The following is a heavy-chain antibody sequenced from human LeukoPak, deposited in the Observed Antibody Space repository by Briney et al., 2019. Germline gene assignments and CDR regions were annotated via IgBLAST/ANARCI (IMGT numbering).Heavy chain of an antibody. CDR3: ARDGPRRYDFWSGSRFYYYYMDV. V-gene: IGHV1-18*01. CDR2: ISAYNGNT. D-gene: IGHD3-3*01. Sequence: ASVKVSCKASGYTFTSYGISWVRQAPGQGLEWMGWISAYNGNTNYAQKVQGRFTMTTDTSTSTAYMELRSLRSDDTAVYYCARDGPRRYDFWSGSRFYYYYMDVWGKGTTVTVSS. J-gene: IGHJ6*03. CDR1: GYTFTSYG.